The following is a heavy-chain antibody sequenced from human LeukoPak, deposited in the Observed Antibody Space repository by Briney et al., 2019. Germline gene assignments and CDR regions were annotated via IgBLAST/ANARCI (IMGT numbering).Heavy chain of an antibody. Sequence: ASVNASRTVSRCTLTVYVLGRGRQAPGQGLEWMGWISTSKGNTIHGQKLLDRVTLTRDTSTNTSYMELRRLISEDTALYYCATEERYAWYFWCQGTIVSVSS. J-gene: IGHJ3*01. CDR1: RCTLTVYV. CDR3: ATEERYAWYF. D-gene: IGHD3-16*01. CDR2: ISTSKGNT. V-gene: IGHV1-18*01.